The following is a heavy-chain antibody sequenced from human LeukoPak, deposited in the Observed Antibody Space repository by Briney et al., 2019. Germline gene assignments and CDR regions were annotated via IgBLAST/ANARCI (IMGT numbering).Heavy chain of an antibody. J-gene: IGHJ1*01. CDR2: IYASGNT. CDR3: ASQTPYDSSGFEYFQH. D-gene: IGHD3-22*01. V-gene: IGHV4-4*07. Sequence: SETLSLTCTVSGGSISSYYWSWVRQPAGKGLEWIGRIYASGNTNYNPSLKGRVTMTVDTSKNQFSLKLSSVTAADTAVYYCASQTPYDSSGFEYFQHWGQGTLVTVSS. CDR1: GGSISSYY.